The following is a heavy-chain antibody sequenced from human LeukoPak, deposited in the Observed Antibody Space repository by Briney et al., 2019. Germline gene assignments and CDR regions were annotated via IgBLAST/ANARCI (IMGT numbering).Heavy chain of an antibody. CDR2: IWYDGSNK. D-gene: IGHD2-8*01. J-gene: IGHJ4*02. V-gene: IGHV3-33*06. Sequence: GGSLRLSSAASGFTFSSYGMHWVRQAPGKGLEWVAVIWYDGSNKYYADSVKGRFTISRDNSKNTLYLQMNSLRAEDTAVYYCAKGNGGYYFDYWGQGTLVTVSS. CDR3: AKGNGGYYFDY. CDR1: GFTFSSYG.